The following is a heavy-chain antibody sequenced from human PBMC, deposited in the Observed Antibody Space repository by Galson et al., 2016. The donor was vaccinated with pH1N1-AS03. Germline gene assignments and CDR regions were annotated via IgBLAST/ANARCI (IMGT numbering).Heavy chain of an antibody. J-gene: IGHJ6*02. CDR3: AKDRNDYRLHYFSGSDV. CDR2: TSSSGGST. D-gene: IGHD1-1*01. V-gene: IGHV3-23*01. Sequence: SLRLSCATSGFTFTDFAVSWVRQAPGRGLEWVSATSSSGGSTYYAESAKGRFTISRDYSKNTVDLQMNSLRAEDTAVYYCAKDRNDYRLHYFSGSDVWGQGTTVIVSS. CDR1: GFTFTDFA.